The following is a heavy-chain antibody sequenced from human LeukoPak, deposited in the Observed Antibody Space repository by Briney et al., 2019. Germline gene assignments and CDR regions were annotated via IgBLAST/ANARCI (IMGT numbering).Heavy chain of an antibody. CDR3: ERVWYTMVRGQGWFDP. Sequence: SETLSLTCTVSGGSISSGGYYWSWIRQHPGKGLEWIGYIYYSGSTYYNPSLKSRVTISVDTSKNQFSLKLSSVTAADTAVYYCERVWYTMVRGQGWFDPWGQGTLVPSPQ. CDR2: IYYSGST. D-gene: IGHD3-10*01. CDR1: GGSISSGGYY. J-gene: IGHJ5*02. V-gene: IGHV4-31*03.